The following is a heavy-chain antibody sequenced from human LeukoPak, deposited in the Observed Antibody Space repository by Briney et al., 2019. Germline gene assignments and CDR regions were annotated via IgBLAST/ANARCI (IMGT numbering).Heavy chain of an antibody. V-gene: IGHV4-38-2*02. J-gene: IGHJ4*02. CDR1: GYSISSGYY. CDR2: PYHFGST. D-gene: IGHD2-15*01. Sequence: SETLSLTCGVSGYSISSGYYWGWIRQPPGKGLEWIGSPYHFGSTHYNPSLKSRVTISLDTSKNQFSLKLSSVTAADTAVYYCARDPSGGYYGSLYYFDYWGQGALVTVSS. CDR3: ARDPSGGYYGSLYYFDY.